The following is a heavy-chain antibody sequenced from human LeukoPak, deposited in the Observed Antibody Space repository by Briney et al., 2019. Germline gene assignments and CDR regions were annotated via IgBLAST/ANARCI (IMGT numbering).Heavy chain of an antibody. J-gene: IGHJ4*02. D-gene: IGHD5-24*01. V-gene: IGHV3-30*04. Sequence: GRSLRLSCAASGFTFGSYGLHWVRQAPGKGLECVAVISKDGSNEHYADPGKGRFTISRDNSKNTLYLQMNSLRTEDTAVYYCVRDRGDGYNQIDYWGQGTLVTVSS. CDR2: ISKDGSNE. CDR3: VRDRGDGYNQIDY. CDR1: GFTFGSYG.